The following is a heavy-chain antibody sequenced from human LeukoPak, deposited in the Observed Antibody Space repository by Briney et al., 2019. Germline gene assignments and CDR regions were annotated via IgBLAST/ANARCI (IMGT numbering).Heavy chain of an antibody. CDR3: AKDGGVYDHDAFDI. CDR2: ISYDGSNK. CDR1: GFTFSSYA. Sequence: GGSLRLSCAASGFTFSSYAMHWVRQAPGKGLEWVAVISYDGSNKYYADSVKGRFTISRDNSKNTLYLQMNSLRAEDTAVYYCAKDGGVYDHDAFDIWGQGTMVTVSS. V-gene: IGHV3-30*01. J-gene: IGHJ3*02. D-gene: IGHD6-13*01.